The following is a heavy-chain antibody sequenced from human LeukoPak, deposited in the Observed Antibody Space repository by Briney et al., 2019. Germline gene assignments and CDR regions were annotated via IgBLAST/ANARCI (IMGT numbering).Heavy chain of an antibody. D-gene: IGHD3-9*01. Sequence: GGSLRLSCAASGFTFSSYAMHWVRQAPGKGLEWVAVISYDGSNKYYADSVKGRFTISRDNSKNTLYLQMNSLRAEDTAVYYCARDRIDYDILTGYPPGLFDYWGQGTLVTVSS. CDR1: GFTFSSYA. J-gene: IGHJ4*02. CDR2: ISYDGSNK. V-gene: IGHV3-30-3*01. CDR3: ARDRIDYDILTGYPPGLFDY.